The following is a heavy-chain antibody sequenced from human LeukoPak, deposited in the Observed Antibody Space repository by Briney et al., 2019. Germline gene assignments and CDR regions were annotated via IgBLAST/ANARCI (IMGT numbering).Heavy chain of an antibody. CDR3: ARRSVPEKASPSTFDI. Sequence: GESLKTSCKGSGYSFTNYWIGWVRQMPGKGLEWMGIIYPGDSDTKYSPSFQGQVTISADKSISTAYLQWSSLKASDTAMYYCARRSVPEKASPSTFDIWGQGTMVTVSS. CDR1: GYSFTNYW. V-gene: IGHV5-51*01. J-gene: IGHJ3*02. D-gene: IGHD4-11*01. CDR2: IYPGDSDT.